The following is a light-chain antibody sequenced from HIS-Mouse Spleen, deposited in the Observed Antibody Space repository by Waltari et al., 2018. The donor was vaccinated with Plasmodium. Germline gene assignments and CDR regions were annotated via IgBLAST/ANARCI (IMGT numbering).Light chain of an antibody. CDR2: GAS. CDR1: PSVSSN. J-gene: IGKJ1*01. Sequence: EIVMTQSPANLSVSPGERATLSCRASPSVSSNLAWYQQKPGQAPRLLIYGASTRATGIPARFSGSGSGTEFTLTISSMQSEDFAVYYCQQYNNWPPWTFGQGTKVEIK. CDR3: QQYNNWPPWT. V-gene: IGKV3-15*01.